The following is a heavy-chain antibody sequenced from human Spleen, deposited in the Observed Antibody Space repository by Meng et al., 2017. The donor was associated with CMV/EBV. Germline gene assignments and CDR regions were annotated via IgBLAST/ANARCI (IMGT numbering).Heavy chain of an antibody. CDR3: ARIQRRAIYYFDY. J-gene: IGHJ4*02. Sequence: SETLSLTCAVYGGSFSGYYWSWIRQPPGKGLEWIGEINHSGSTNYNPSLKSRVTISVDTSKNQFSLRLSSVTAADTAVYYCARIQRRAIYYFDYWGQGTLVTVSS. D-gene: IGHD5-18*01. CDR2: INHSGST. V-gene: IGHV4-34*01. CDR1: GGSFSGYY.